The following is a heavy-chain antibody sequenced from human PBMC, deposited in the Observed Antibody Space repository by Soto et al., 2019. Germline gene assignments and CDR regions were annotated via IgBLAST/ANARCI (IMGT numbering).Heavy chain of an antibody. CDR2: INAGNGNT. Sequence: ASVKVSCKASGYNFSSHDIHWVRQAPGQGLEWMGWINAGNGNTRYSQKFQDRITITRDASASTAYMELSSLRPEDTAIYYCARDSFYCGGRYCYHYSFYMDVWGKGTTVTVSS. CDR3: ARDSFYCGGRYCYHYSFYMDV. CDR1: GYNFSSHD. J-gene: IGHJ6*03. D-gene: IGHD2-21*01. V-gene: IGHV1-3*01.